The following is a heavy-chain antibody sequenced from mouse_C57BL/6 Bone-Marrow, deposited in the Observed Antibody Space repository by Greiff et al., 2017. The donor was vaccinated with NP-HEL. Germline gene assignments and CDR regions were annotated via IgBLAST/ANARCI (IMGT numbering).Heavy chain of an antibody. Sequence: EVQVVESGGGLVKPGGSLKLSCAASGFTFSSYTMSWVRQTPEKRLEWVATISGGGGNTYYPGSVKGRFTISTDNAKNTPYLQMSSLRSEDTALYYCARHPYYDYDAFLYFDDRGQGTTLTVSS. CDR2: ISGGGGNT. D-gene: IGHD2-4*01. CDR1: GFTFSSYT. J-gene: IGHJ2*01. V-gene: IGHV5-9*01. CDR3: ARHPYYDYDAFLYFDD.